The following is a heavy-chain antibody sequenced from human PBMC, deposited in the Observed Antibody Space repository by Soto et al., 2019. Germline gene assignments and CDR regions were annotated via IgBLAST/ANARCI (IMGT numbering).Heavy chain of an antibody. CDR3: ARPLRPGVYDLWSGYFYGMDV. V-gene: IGHV1-46*01. D-gene: IGHD3-3*01. CDR1: GYTFTSYY. Sequence: VKVSRKASGYTFTSYYLNLVRQTPGQGLEWMGIINPSGGSTTYAQIFQGRVTMTREKSTSTVYMDLRSLRSEDTAVYYCARPLRPGVYDLWSGYFYGMDVWGQGTTAPDSS. J-gene: IGHJ6*02. CDR2: INPSGGST.